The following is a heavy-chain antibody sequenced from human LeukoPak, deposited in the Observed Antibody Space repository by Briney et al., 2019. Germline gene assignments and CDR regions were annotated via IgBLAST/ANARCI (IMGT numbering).Heavy chain of an antibody. CDR1: GFTFSSYG. CDR2: IWYDGSNK. Sequence: PGGSLRLSCAASGFTFSSYGMHWVRQAPGKGLEWVAVIWYDGSNKYYADSVKGRFTISRDNSKNTLYLQMSSLRAEDTAVYYCARANSGSYFGAFDVDYWGQGTLVTVSS. CDR3: ARANSGSYFGAFDVDY. V-gene: IGHV3-33*01. J-gene: IGHJ4*02. D-gene: IGHD1-26*01.